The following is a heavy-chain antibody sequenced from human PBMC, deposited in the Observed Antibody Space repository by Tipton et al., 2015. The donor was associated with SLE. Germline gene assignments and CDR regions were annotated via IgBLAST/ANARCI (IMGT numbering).Heavy chain of an antibody. J-gene: IGHJ4*02. Sequence: SLRLSCAASGFTFDFYSMTWVRQAPGKGLEWVATINPGGGEKYYLDSVKGRFTISRDSASNSLDLHMSGLRVDDTAVYYCVRDSNSGWSLWDWGQGTLVTVSS. CDR1: GFTFDFYS. CDR3: VRDSNSGWSLWD. CDR2: INPGGGEK. V-gene: IGHV3-7*01. D-gene: IGHD6-19*01.